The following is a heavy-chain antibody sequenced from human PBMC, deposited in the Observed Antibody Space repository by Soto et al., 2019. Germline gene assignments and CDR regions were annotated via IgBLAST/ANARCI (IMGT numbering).Heavy chain of an antibody. CDR1: GVSISSGGYS. Sequence: TLSLTCAFSGVSISSGGYSWSWIRQPPGKGLEWIGYIFQTGSTYYNPSLKSRVAISLDRSKNQFSLTLNSGPAADTAIYYCARLGDCRGGSCYPNWFDPWGQGTLVTVSS. V-gene: IGHV4-30-2*01. J-gene: IGHJ5*02. CDR3: ARLGDCRGGSCYPNWFDP. D-gene: IGHD2-15*01. CDR2: IFQTGST.